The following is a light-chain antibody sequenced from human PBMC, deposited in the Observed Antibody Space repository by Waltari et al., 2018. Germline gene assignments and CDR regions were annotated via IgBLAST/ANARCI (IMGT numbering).Light chain of an antibody. V-gene: IGKV2-30*02. CDR2: QVS. Sequence: DVVMTQSPLSLPVTPGQPASISCRSSQSLVHSDGKTYLDWLHQKPGQPPRRLIYQVSNRDSEVPDRFSGSGAGTDFTLKSRRVEAEDVAVYFCVQGTKVPPWPFGQGPKVEI. CDR3: VQGTKVPPWP. J-gene: IGKJ1*01. CDR1: QSLVHSDGKTY.